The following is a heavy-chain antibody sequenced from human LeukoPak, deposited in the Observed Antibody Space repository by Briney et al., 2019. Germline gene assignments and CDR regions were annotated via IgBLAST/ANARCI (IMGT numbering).Heavy chain of an antibody. CDR2: IYYSGST. Sequence: SETLSLTCTVSGGSISSGGYYWSWIRQHPGKGLEWIGYIYYSGSTYYNPSLKSRVTISVDTSKKQFSLKLSSVTAADTAVYYCARGSTGYSGSWYQYYVYWGQGTLVTVS. CDR3: ARGSTGYSGSWYQYYVY. CDR1: GGSISSGGYY. D-gene: IGHD6-13*01. V-gene: IGHV4-31*03. J-gene: IGHJ4*02.